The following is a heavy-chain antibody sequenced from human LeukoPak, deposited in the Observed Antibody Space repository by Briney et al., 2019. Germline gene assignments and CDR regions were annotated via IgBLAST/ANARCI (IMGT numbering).Heavy chain of an antibody. CDR1: GYSFTRYG. Sequence: ASVTVSRQASGYSFTRYGISWVRQAPGQGLEWLGWINTYNVNTRYVQKVQGRVTMTTDTSTSTAYMELRSLRSDDAAVYYCATDYYYDSSGSYYTVDYWGQGTLVTVSS. J-gene: IGHJ4*02. CDR3: ATDYYYDSSGSYYTVDY. D-gene: IGHD3-22*01. V-gene: IGHV1-18*01. CDR2: INTYNVNT.